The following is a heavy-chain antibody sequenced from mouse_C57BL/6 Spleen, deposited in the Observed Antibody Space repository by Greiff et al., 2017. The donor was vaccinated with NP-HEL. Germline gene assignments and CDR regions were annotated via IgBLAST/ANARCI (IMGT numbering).Heavy chain of an antibody. J-gene: IGHJ1*03. CDR1: GYTFTDYY. CDR3: ARKHDGSYWYFDV. CDR2: IFPGSGST. V-gene: IGHV1-75*01. Sequence: VKLQESGPELVKPGASVKISCKASGYTFTDYYINWVKQRPGQGLEWIGWIFPGSGSTYYNEKFKGKATLTVDKSSSTAYMLLSSLTSEDSAVYFCARKHDGSYWYFDVWGTGTTVTVSS. D-gene: IGHD1-1*01.